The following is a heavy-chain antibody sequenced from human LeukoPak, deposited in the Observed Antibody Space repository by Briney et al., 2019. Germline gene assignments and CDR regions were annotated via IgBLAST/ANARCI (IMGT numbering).Heavy chain of an antibody. CDR3: ARDPGYCGSTGCYYYGMDV. J-gene: IGHJ6*02. V-gene: IGHV1-69*04. Sequence: ASVKVSCKASGGTFSSYTISWVRQAPGQGLEWMGRIIPILGIANYAQKFQGRVTITADKSTSTAYMELSSLRSEDTAVYYCARDPGYCGSTGCYYYGMDVWGQGTTVTVSS. D-gene: IGHD2-2*01. CDR2: IIPILGIA. CDR1: GGTFSSYT.